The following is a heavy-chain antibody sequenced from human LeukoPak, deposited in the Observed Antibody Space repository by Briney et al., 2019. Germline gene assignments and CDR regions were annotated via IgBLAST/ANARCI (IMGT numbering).Heavy chain of an antibody. CDR3: ARQDSSGWYRDYYYYMDV. Sequence: SETLSLTCTVSGGSISSSSYYWGWIRQPPGKGLEWIGSIYYSGSTYYNPSLKSRVTISVDTSKNQFSLKLSSVTAADTAVYYCARQDSSGWYRDYYYYMDVWGKGTTVTVSS. V-gene: IGHV4-39*01. CDR2: IYYSGST. D-gene: IGHD6-19*01. J-gene: IGHJ6*03. CDR1: GGSISSSSYY.